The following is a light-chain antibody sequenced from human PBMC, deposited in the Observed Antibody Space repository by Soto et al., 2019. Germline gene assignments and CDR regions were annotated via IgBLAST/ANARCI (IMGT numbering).Light chain of an antibody. V-gene: IGKV3D-15*01. J-gene: IGKJ4*01. CDR1: QSVGSK. CDR2: DAS. Sequence: EIVLTQSPATLSLSPGERATLSCRASQSVGSKLAWYQQRPGQAPRLLIYDASNRATGIPARFSGSGSGTEFSLTISSLQSEDLAVYSCQQYGDWPGAFGGGTKVDIK. CDR3: QQYGDWPGA.